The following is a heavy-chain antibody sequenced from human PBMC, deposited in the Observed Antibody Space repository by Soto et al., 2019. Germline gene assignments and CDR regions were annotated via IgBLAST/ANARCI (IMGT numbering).Heavy chain of an antibody. CDR3: AVVGIAAPHYYYYGMDV. V-gene: IGHV1-58*01. CDR1: GFTFTNSA. Sequence: ASVKVSCKASGFTFTNSAVQRVRQARGQRLEWIGWIVVGSGNTNYAQKFQERVTITRDMSTSTAYMELSSLRSEDTAVYYCAVVGIAAPHYYYYGMDVWGQGTTVTVSS. J-gene: IGHJ6*02. CDR2: IVVGSGNT. D-gene: IGHD6-6*01.